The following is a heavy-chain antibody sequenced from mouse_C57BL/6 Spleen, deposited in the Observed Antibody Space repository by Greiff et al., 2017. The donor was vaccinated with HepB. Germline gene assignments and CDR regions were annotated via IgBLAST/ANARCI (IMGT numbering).Heavy chain of an antibody. V-gene: IGHV14-3*01. Sequence: VQLQESVAELVRPGASVKLSCTASGFNIKNTYMHWVKQRPEQGLEWIGRIDPANGNTKYAPKFQGKATITADTSSNTAYLQRSSLTAEDTAIYYCAKDDGYLYYAMDYWGQGTSVTVSS. J-gene: IGHJ4*01. CDR1: GFNIKNTY. D-gene: IGHD2-3*01. CDR2: IDPANGNT. CDR3: AKDDGYLYYAMDY.